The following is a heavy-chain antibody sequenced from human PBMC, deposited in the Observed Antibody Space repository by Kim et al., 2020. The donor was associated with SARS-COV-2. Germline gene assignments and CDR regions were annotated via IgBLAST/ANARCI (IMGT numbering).Heavy chain of an antibody. CDR2: IWYDGSNK. CDR1: GFTFSSYG. V-gene: IGHV3-33*06. J-gene: IGHJ4*02. CDR3: AKEASGSYIDY. Sequence: GGSLRLSCAASGFTFSSYGMHLVRQAPGKGLEWVAVIWYDGSNKYYADSVKGRVTISRDNSKNTLYLQMNSLRAEDTAVYYCAKEASGSYIDYWGQGTLVTVSS. D-gene: IGHD1-26*01.